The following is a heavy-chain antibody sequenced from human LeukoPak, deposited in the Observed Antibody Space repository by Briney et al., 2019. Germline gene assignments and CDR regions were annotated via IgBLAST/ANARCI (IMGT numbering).Heavy chain of an antibody. CDR3: ASRGSSSWYWYYYYGMDV. J-gene: IGHJ6*02. CDR1: GGSISSYY. V-gene: IGHV4-4*07. Sequence: SETLSLTCTVSGGSISSYYWSWIRQPAGKGLEWIGRIYTSGSTNYNPSLKSRVTMSVDTSKNQFSLKLSSVTAADTAVYYCASRGSSSWYWYYYYGMDVWGQGTTVTVSS. D-gene: IGHD6-13*01. CDR2: IYTSGST.